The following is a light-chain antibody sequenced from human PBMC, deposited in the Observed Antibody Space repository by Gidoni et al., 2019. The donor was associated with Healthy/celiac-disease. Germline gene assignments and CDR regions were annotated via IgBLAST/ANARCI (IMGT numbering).Light chain of an antibody. Sequence: DIVMTQSPDSLAVSLGERATINCKSSQSVLYSSNNKNYLAWYQQKPGQPPKLLIYWASTRESGVPDRFSGSGSATDFTLTISSLQAEDVAVYYCQQYYSIPLTFGGXTKVEIK. V-gene: IGKV4-1*01. J-gene: IGKJ4*01. CDR1: QSVLYSSNNKNY. CDR3: QQYYSIPLT. CDR2: WAS.